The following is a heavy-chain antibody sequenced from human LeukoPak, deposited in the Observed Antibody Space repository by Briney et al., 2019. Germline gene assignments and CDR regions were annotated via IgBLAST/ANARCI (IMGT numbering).Heavy chain of an antibody. J-gene: IGHJ3*02. D-gene: IGHD3-22*01. V-gene: IGHV3-21*01. Sequence: PGGSLRLSCAASGFTFSSYSMNWVRQAPGKGLEWVSSISSSSSYIYYADSVKGRFTISRDNAKNPLYLQMNSLRAEDTAVYYCARTLINYDSSGYYAFDAFDIWGQGTMVTVSS. CDR3: ARTLINYDSSGYYAFDAFDI. CDR2: ISSSSSYI. CDR1: GFTFSSYS.